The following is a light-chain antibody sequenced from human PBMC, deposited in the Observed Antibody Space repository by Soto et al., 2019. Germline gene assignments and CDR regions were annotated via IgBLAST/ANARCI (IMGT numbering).Light chain of an antibody. CDR2: GNS. CDR3: QSYDSSLSGRYV. Sequence: QSVLTQPPSVSGAPGQRVTISCTGGSSNIGAGYDVHWYQQLPGTAPKLLIYGNSNRPSGVPDRFSGSKSGTSASLAITGLQAEDEADYYCQSYDSSLSGRYVFGTGTKATVL. CDR1: SSNIGAGYD. V-gene: IGLV1-40*01. J-gene: IGLJ1*01.